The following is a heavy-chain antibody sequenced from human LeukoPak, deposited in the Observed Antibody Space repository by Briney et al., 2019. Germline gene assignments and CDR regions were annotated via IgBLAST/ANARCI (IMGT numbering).Heavy chain of an antibody. CDR1: GFTFSSYG. CDR3: AKDPRESSIATRPHYFDY. V-gene: IGHV3-23*01. J-gene: IGHJ4*02. CDR2: ISGGGGST. D-gene: IGHD6-6*01. Sequence: GGSLRLSCVASGFTFSSYGTGWVRQAPGKGLEWVSAISGGGGSTYYADSVKGRFTISRDSSRNVVYLQMNSLRAEDTAVYYCAKDPRESSIATRPHYFDYWGQGTLVTVSS.